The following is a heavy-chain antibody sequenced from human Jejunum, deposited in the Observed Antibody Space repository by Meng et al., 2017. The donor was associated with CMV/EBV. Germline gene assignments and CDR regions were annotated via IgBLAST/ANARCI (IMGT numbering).Heavy chain of an antibody. V-gene: IGHV4-4*07. Sequence: QVLRQGAGPGLVKSSAPLSLTGPVYGGSTSTYDWTWIRQPAGKGLEWIGRIYTSGSTHYNPSLKSRVTMSVDTSKNQFSLKLSSVTAADTAVYYCARENSGYDYWGQGTLVTVSS. CDR1: GGSTSTYD. J-gene: IGHJ4*02. D-gene: IGHD5-12*01. CDR2: IYTSGST. CDR3: ARENSGYDY.